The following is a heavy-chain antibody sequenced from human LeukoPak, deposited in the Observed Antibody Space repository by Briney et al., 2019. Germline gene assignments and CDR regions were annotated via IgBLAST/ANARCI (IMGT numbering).Heavy chain of an antibody. V-gene: IGHV4-59*01. CDR3: ARDMFTDGWYGIFDL. D-gene: IGHD6-19*01. Sequence: PSETLSLTCTVSGGSISSYYWSWIRQSPGKGLEWIGYISYSGSTNYNPSLKSRVTISVDTSRNQFSLKLSSVTAADTAVYYCARDMFTDGWYGIFDLWGQGTLVTVSS. CDR1: GGSISSYY. J-gene: IGHJ4*02. CDR2: ISYSGST.